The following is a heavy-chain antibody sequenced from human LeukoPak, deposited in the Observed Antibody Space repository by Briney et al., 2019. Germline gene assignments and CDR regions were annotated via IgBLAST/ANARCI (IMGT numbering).Heavy chain of an antibody. D-gene: IGHD3-10*01. V-gene: IGHV4-39*07. CDR2: IYYSGSS. Sequence: SETLSLTCSVSGDSVSSSSYYWGWIRQPPGKGLEWIGSIYYSGSSDYNPSLKSRVTMSVDTSKNQFSLKLTSVTAADTAIYFCARDLSGSLYFDYWGQGTLVTVSS. J-gene: IGHJ4*02. CDR3: ARDLSGSLYFDY. CDR1: GDSVSSSSYY.